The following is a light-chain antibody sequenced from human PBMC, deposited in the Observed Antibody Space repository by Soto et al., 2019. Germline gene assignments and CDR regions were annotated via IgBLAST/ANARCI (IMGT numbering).Light chain of an antibody. CDR2: DAS. V-gene: IGKV3-11*01. Sequence: VLTLSPGSLPMSPGDRDTLSCGASQNVRSYLAWYQQKPGQAPRLLIYDASNRATGIPARFSGSGSGTDSTLTISSLEPEDFEVYYGQQRSNWPITFGQGTRLEIK. CDR1: QNVRSY. CDR3: QQRSNWPIT. J-gene: IGKJ5*01.